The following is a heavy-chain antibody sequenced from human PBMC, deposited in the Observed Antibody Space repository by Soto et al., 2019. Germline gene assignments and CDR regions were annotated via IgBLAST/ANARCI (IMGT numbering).Heavy chain of an antibody. Sequence: QVQLVQSGAEVKEPGSSVKVSCKASGGGNLRDYRTTWVRRAPGQGLEWLGGIIPKLGSANYAQNFQGRVTVTADESTNTVYMELRSLRSDDTAVYYCARGGAGYKFGAVYWCQGTPVTVSS. CDR3: ARGGAGYKFGAVY. CDR1: GGGNLRDYR. D-gene: IGHD5-12*01. V-gene: IGHV1-69*01. J-gene: IGHJ4*02. CDR2: IIPKLGSA.